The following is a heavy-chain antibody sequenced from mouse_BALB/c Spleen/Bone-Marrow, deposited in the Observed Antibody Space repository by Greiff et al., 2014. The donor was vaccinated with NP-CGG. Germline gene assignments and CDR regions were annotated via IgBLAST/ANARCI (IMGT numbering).Heavy chain of an antibody. CDR3: TREKVGDFDY. V-gene: IGHV1-15*01. Sequence: VKLMESGAELVRPGASVKLSCKALGFTFTDYEMHWVKQTPVHGLEWIGTIHPGSGGTAYNQKFKGKATLTADKSSSTAYMELXXXTSEDSAVYYCTREKVGDFDYWGQGTTLTVSS. J-gene: IGHJ2*01. CDR2: IHPGSGGT. CDR1: GFTFTDYE.